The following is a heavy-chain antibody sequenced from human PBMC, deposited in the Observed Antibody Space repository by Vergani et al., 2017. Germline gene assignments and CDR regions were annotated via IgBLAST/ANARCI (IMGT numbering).Heavy chain of an antibody. Sequence: QVQLQQWGAGLLKPSETLSLPCAVYGGSFSGYYWNWIRQPPGKGLEWIGEINHSGSTNYNPSLKSRVTISVDTSKNQFSLKLSSVTAADTAVYYCARGSRYYDSSGYTWGNYYYYYMDVWGKGTTVTVSS. CDR1: GGSFSGYY. J-gene: IGHJ6*03. CDR3: ARGSRYYDSSGYTWGNYYYYYMDV. CDR2: INHSGST. V-gene: IGHV4-34*01. D-gene: IGHD3-22*01.